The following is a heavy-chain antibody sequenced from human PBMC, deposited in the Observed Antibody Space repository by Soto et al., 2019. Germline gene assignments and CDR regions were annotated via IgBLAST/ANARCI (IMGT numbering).Heavy chain of an antibody. J-gene: IGHJ4*02. CDR1: GYRFSSYG. CDR3: VRVNEGVYYDSSGYYDF. CDR2: ISTYSGNT. D-gene: IGHD3-22*01. Sequence: ASVKVSCKASGYRFSSYGICWVRQAPGQGLQCMGWISTYSGNTNFSQDFRDRLTMTTDTSTKTDYMVLRSLRSDEMAVDYCVRVNEGVYYDSSGYYDFWGQGTLVTVSS. V-gene: IGHV1-18*03.